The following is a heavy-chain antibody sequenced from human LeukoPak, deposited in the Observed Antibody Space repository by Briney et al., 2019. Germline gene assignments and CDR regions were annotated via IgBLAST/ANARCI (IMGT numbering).Heavy chain of an antibody. Sequence: PGGSLRLSRGACGFTFSSYSMNWVRPAPGKGLELVSCISSTRTYIYYADSVKGRFTISRDNAKNSLYLQMNSLRAEDTAVYYCARGRGSSYYYYYMDVWGKGTTVTVSS. V-gene: IGHV3-21*01. CDR1: GFTFSSYS. CDR2: ISSTRTYI. CDR3: ARGRGSSYYYYYMDV. J-gene: IGHJ6*03. D-gene: IGHD6-13*01.